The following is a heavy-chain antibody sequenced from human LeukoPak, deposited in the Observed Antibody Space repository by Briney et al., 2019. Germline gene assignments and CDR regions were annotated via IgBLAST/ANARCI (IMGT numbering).Heavy chain of an antibody. V-gene: IGHV3-21*04. D-gene: IGHD6-13*01. Sequence: GGSLRLSCAASGFTFSSYSMNWVRQTPGKGLEWVSSISSGNTYIYYADSVKGRFTISRDNAKNSLYLQMNSLRAEDTAVYYCARDLMGIAYRGAFYYWGQGTLVTVSS. CDR3: ARDLMGIAYRGAFYY. J-gene: IGHJ4*02. CDR2: ISSGNTYI. CDR1: GFTFSSYS.